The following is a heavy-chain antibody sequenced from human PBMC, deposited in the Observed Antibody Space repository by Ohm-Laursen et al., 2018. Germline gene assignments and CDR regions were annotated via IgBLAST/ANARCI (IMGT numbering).Heavy chain of an antibody. J-gene: IGHJ4*02. CDR2: ISSSGSTI. V-gene: IGHV3-11*01. CDR1: GFTFSDYY. D-gene: IGHD3-22*01. CDR3: AADSSGYYSDYFDY. Sequence: GSLRLSCTASGFTFSDYYMSWIRQAPGKGLEWVSYISSSGSTIYYADSVKGRFTISRDNAKNSLYLQMNSLRAEDTAVYYCAADSSGYYSDYFDYWGQGTLVTVSS.